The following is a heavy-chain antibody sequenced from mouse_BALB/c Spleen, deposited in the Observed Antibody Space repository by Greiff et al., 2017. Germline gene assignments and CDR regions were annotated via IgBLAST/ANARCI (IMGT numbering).Heavy chain of an antibody. J-gene: IGHJ2*01. V-gene: IGHV5-6-5*01. CDR2: ISSGGST. CDR3: ARGRGYYLDY. CDR1: GFTFSSYA. Sequence: EVNLVESGGGLVKPGGSLKLSCAASGFTFSSYAMSWVRQTPEKRLEWVASISSGGSTYYPDSVKGRFTISRDNARNILYLQMSSLRSEDTAMYYCARGRGYYLDYWGQGTTLTVSS.